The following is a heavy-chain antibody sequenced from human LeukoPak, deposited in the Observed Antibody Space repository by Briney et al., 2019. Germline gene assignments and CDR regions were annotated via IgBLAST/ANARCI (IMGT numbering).Heavy chain of an antibody. D-gene: IGHD4-17*01. Sequence: PRASVKVSCKASGYTFTSYDINWVRQAPGQGLGWMGRIIPILGIANYAQKFQGRVTITADKSTSTAYMELSSLRSEDTAVYYCASSLPQDDYGDYLGYWGQGTLVTVSS. CDR3: ASSLPQDDYGDYLGY. CDR1: GYTFTSYD. V-gene: IGHV1-69*04. CDR2: IIPILGIA. J-gene: IGHJ4*02.